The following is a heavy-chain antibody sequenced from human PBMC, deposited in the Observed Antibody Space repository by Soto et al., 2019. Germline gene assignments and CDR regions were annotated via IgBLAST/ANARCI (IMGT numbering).Heavy chain of an antibody. CDR2: ISRGSTGI. V-gene: IGHV3-48*02. Sequence: EVHLVESGGGLVQPGGSLRLSCAASGFTFSLYSMSWVRQAPGKGLEWVSYISRGSTGIHYAHSVKGRFTISRDDATNSMHLQMNSLSDGDTAVYYCAGAVTGGLDVWGQGTTVSISS. J-gene: IGHJ6*02. CDR3: AGAVTGGLDV. CDR1: GFTFSLYS. D-gene: IGHD3-16*02.